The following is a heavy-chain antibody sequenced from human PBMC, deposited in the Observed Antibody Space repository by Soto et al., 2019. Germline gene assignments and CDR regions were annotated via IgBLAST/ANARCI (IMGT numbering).Heavy chain of an antibody. CDR2: IYYSGST. V-gene: IGHV4-59*01. J-gene: IGHJ5*02. CDR3: ARTLFGLSIWLDP. CDR1: GGSISSYY. Sequence: QVQLQESGPGLVKPSETLSLTCTVSGGSISSYYWSWIRQPPGKGLEWIGYIYYSGSTNYNPSLKSRVPISVYTTKIQFSLKLSSVNAAATSLYDCARTLFGLSIWLDPWGQGTLVTVSS. D-gene: IGHD6-6*01.